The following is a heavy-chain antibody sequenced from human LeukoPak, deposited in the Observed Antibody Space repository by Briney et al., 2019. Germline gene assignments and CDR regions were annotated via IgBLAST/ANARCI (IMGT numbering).Heavy chain of an antibody. J-gene: IGHJ6*03. Sequence: GGSLRLSCAASGFTFSSYSMNWVRQAPGKGLEWVSYISSSSTIYYADSVKGRFTISRDNAKNSLYLQMNSLRAEDTAVYYCARAGYSSSWYSYYYYYYMDVWGKGTTVTVSS. V-gene: IGHV3-48*01. D-gene: IGHD6-13*01. CDR2: ISSSSTI. CDR1: GFTFSSYS. CDR3: ARAGYSSSWYSYYYYYYMDV.